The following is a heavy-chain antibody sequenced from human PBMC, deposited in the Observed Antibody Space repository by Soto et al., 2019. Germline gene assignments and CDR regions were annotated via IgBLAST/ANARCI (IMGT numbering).Heavy chain of an antibody. J-gene: IGHJ6*02. CDR3: ARDREGIAVAGTSRESYYYGMDV. D-gene: IGHD6-19*01. Sequence: ASVKVSCKASGYTFTGYYMHWVRQAPGQGLEWMGWINPNSGGTNYAQKYKGWVTMTRDTSISTAYMELSRLRSGDTAVYYCARDREGIAVAGTSRESYYYGMDVWGQGTTVTVSS. CDR1: GYTFTGYY. CDR2: INPNSGGT. V-gene: IGHV1-2*04.